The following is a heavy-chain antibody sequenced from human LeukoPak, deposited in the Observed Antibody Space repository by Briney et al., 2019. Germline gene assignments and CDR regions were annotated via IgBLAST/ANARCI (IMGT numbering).Heavy chain of an antibody. CDR3: ARVGAAAVMYYFDY. J-gene: IGHJ4*02. CDR1: GGSFSGYY. Sequence: ASETLSLTCAVYGGSFSGYYWSWIRQPPGKGLEWIGEINHSGSTNYNPSLKSRVTISVDTSKNQFSLKLSSVTAADTAVYYCARVGAAAVMYYFDYWGQRTLVTVSS. V-gene: IGHV4-34*01. D-gene: IGHD6-13*01. CDR2: INHSGST.